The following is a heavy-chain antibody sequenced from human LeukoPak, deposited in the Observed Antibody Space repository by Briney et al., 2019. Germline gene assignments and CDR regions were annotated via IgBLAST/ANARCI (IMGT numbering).Heavy chain of an antibody. V-gene: IGHV3-30*02. D-gene: IGHD3-22*01. CDR2: IRYDGSNK. J-gene: IGHJ4*02. CDR1: GFTFSSYG. CDR3: AKVTYDSSGYNDY. Sequence: GGSLRLSCAASGFTFSSYGMHWVRQAPGKGLEWVAFIRYDGSNKYYADSVKGRFTISGDNSKNTLYLQMNSLRAEDTAVYYCAKVTYDSSGYNDYWGQGTLVTVSS.